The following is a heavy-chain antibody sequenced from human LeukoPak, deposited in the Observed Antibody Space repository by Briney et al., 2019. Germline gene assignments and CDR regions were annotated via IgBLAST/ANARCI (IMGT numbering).Heavy chain of an antibody. J-gene: IGHJ3*02. D-gene: IGHD2-21*02. CDR1: GFTFSDYY. CDR2: IGSGGSTI. CDR3: ARWAVTPKKAFDI. V-gene: IGHV3-11*01. Sequence: PGGSLRLSCAASGFTFSDYYMNWIRQAPGKGLEWVSYIGSGGSTIHYADSVKGRFTISRDNAKNSLYLQMNSLRAEDTAVYYCARWAVTPKKAFDIWGQGTMVTVSS.